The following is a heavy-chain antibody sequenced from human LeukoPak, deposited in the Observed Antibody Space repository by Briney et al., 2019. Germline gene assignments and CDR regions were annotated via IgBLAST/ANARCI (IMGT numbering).Heavy chain of an antibody. J-gene: IGHJ4*02. CDR2: ISSSSSYI. CDR1: GFTFSSYS. D-gene: IGHD4-17*01. V-gene: IGHV3-21*01. Sequence: GGSLRLSCAASGFTFSSYSMNWVRQAPGKGLEWVSSISSSSSYIYYADSVKGRFTISRDNAKNSLYLQMNSLRAEDTAVYYCARGGSGTVTTYPGYWGQGTLVTVSS. CDR3: ARGGSGTVTTYPGY.